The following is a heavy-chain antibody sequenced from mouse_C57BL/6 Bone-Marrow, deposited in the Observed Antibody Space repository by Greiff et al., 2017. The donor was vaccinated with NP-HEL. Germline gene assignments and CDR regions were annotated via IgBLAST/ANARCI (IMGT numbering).Heavy chain of an antibody. CDR1: GYSITSGYY. D-gene: IGHD1-1*01. Sequence: EVQRVESGPGLVKPSQSLSLTCSVTGYSITSGYYWNWIRQFPGNKLEWMGYISYDGSNNYNPSLKNRISITRDTSKNQFFLKLNSVTTEDTATYYCASSYYGSSYSWFAYWGQGTLVTVSA. V-gene: IGHV3-6*01. CDR3: ASSYYGSSYSWFAY. CDR2: ISYDGSN. J-gene: IGHJ3*01.